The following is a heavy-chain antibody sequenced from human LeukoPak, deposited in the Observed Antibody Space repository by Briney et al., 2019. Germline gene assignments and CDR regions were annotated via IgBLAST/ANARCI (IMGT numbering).Heavy chain of an antibody. CDR3: ARRGHGSGILGAFDI. D-gene: IGHD3-10*01. CDR2: IYPFDSDT. Sequence: GESLKISCKGSGHSFTNYWIGWVRQMPGKGLEYMGLIYPFDSDTRYSPSFQGQVTISADESISTAYLQWNSLKASDTAMYYCARRGHGSGILGAFDIWGQGTMVTVSS. V-gene: IGHV5-51*01. J-gene: IGHJ3*02. CDR1: GHSFTNYW.